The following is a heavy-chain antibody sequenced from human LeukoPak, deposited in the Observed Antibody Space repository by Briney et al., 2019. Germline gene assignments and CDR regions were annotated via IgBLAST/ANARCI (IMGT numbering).Heavy chain of an antibody. V-gene: IGHV1-8*01. CDR2: MNPNSGNT. J-gene: IGHJ6*03. CDR3: ATAGLAKYCSSTSCRTYYYYYMDV. Sequence: ASVKVSCKASGYTFTSYDINWVRQATGQGLEWMGWMNPNSGNTGYAQKFQGRVTMTRNTSISTAYMELSSLRSEDTAVYYCATAGLAKYCSSTSCRTYYYYYMDVWGKGTTVTVSS. CDR1: GYTFTSYD. D-gene: IGHD2-2*01.